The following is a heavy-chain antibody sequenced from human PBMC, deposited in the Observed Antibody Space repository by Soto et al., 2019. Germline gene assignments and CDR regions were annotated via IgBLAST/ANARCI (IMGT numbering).Heavy chain of an antibody. CDR3: AREGGRGIRYSSSARGYMDV. V-gene: IGHV3-33*01. Sequence: GGSLRLSCAASGFTFSSYGMHWVRQAPGKGLEWVAVIWYDGSNKYYADSVKGRFTISRDNSKNTLYLQMNSLRAEDTAVYYCAREGGRGIRYSSSARGYMDVWGKGTTVTVSS. CDR2: IWYDGSNK. D-gene: IGHD6-6*01. CDR1: GFTFSSYG. J-gene: IGHJ6*03.